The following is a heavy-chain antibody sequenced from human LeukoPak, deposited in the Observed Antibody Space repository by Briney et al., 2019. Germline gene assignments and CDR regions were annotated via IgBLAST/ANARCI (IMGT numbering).Heavy chain of an antibody. CDR2: ISYDGSNK. CDR1: GFTFSSYA. CDR3: ARDGARYYFDY. V-gene: IGHV3-30-3*01. D-gene: IGHD1-26*01. Sequence: GRSLRLSCAASGFTFSSYAMHWVRQAPGKGLEWVAVISYDGSNKYYADSVKGRFTISRDNSKNTLYLQMNSLRAEDTAVYYRARDGARYYFDYWGQGTLVTISS. J-gene: IGHJ4*02.